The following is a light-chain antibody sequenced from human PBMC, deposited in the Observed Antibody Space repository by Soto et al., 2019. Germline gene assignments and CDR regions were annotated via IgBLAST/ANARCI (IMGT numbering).Light chain of an antibody. J-gene: IGKJ1*01. CDR1: QSISSW. CDR3: QQYNSLWT. V-gene: IGKV1-5*03. CDR2: KAS. Sequence: DIQMTQSPSTLSASVGDRVTITCRASQSISSWLAWYQQKPGKAPKLLIYKASSLESGVPSRFSGSGSGTEFTLTISNLQPDDFATYYCQQYNSLWTFGQGTKEEIK.